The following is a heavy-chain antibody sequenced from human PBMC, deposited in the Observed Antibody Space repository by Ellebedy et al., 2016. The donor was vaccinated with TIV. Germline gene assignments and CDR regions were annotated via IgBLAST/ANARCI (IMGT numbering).Heavy chain of an antibody. CDR2: IIPISGTT. D-gene: IGHD4/OR15-4a*01. Sequence: AASVKVSCKASGGTFSSYAIGWVRQAPGQGLEWMGVIIPISGTTVYAQKFQGRVTITADESTSTAYMELSSLRSDDTAVYYCARDSGANFLGLSFGLWGRGTLVTVSS. CDR1: GGTFSSYA. J-gene: IGHJ2*01. CDR3: ARDSGANFLGLSFGL. V-gene: IGHV1-69*13.